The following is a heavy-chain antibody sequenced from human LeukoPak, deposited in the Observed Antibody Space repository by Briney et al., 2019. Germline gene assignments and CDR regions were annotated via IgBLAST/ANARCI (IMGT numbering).Heavy chain of an antibody. Sequence: WASVTVSCKASGYTFTSYYMHWVRQAPGQGLEWMGIINPSGGSTSYAQKFQGTVTMTKDTSTSTVYMELSSLRSEDTAIYYCARERPTIAARSSNWFDPWGQGTLVTVSS. J-gene: IGHJ5*02. CDR1: GYTFTSYY. CDR2: INPSGGST. CDR3: ARERPTIAARSSNWFDP. D-gene: IGHD6-6*01. V-gene: IGHV1-46*01.